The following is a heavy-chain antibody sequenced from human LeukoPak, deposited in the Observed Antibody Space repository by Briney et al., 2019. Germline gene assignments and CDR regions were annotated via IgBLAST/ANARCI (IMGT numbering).Heavy chain of an antibody. D-gene: IGHD5-24*01. CDR3: ARGDSLIQRWLQFYYLDY. CDR2: INPNSGGT. V-gene: IGHV1-2*02. CDR1: GYTFTGYY. Sequence: ASVKVSCKASGYTFTGYYMHWVRQAPGQGLEWMGWINPNSGGTNYAQKFQGRVTMTRDTSISTAYMELSRLRSDDTAVYYCARGDSLIQRWLQFYYLDYWGQGTLVTVSS. J-gene: IGHJ4*02.